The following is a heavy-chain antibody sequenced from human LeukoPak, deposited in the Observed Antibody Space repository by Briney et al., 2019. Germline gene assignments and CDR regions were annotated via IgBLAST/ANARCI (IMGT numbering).Heavy chain of an antibody. CDR3: AKGTYYGSGSYYRFDY. V-gene: IGHV3-33*06. D-gene: IGHD3-10*01. CDR2: IWYDGSNK. Sequence: GRSLRLSCAASGFTFSSYGMHWVRQAPGKGLEWVAVIWYDGSNKYYADAVKGRFTISRDNSKNTLSLQMNSLTAEDTAVYYCAKGTYYGSGSYYRFDYWGQGIPVTVSA. J-gene: IGHJ4*02. CDR1: GFTFSSYG.